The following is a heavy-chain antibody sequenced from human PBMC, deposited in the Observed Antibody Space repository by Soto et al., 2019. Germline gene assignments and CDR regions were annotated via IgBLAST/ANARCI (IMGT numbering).Heavy chain of an antibody. CDR3: ARSMNYDFWSGWDCDY. CDR1: GFTFSSYS. Sequence: GGSLRLSCAASGFTFSSYSMNWVRQAPGKGLEWVSYISSSSSTIYYADSVKGRFTISRDNSKNSLYLQMNSLRAEDTAVYYYARSMNYDFWSGWDCDYWGQGTLVTVSS. D-gene: IGHD3-3*01. J-gene: IGHJ4*02. CDR2: ISSSSSTI. V-gene: IGHV3-48*01.